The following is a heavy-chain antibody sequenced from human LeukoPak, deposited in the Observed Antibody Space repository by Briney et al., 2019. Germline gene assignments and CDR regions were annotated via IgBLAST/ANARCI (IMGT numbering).Heavy chain of an antibody. V-gene: IGHV3-74*01. CDR3: ARAHCGGDCYPGDY. Sequence: PGGSLRLSCSASGLTFSSYWMHWVRQAPGKGLMWVSRINSYGSYTSYADSVKGRFTISRDNAKNTLYLQMNSLRAEDTAVYYCARAHCGGDCYPGDYWGQGTLVTVSS. CDR1: GLTFSSYW. D-gene: IGHD2-21*02. J-gene: IGHJ4*02. CDR2: INSYGSYT.